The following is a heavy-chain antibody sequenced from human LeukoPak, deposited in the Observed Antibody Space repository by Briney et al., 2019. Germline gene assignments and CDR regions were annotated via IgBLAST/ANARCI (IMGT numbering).Heavy chain of an antibody. CDR2: IYYNGDT. CDR3: AKSARVPYF. Sequence: SETLSLTCTVSGDSITSTYWSWIRQPPGKGLEYLGYIYYNGDTNYNPSLRGRLSLSLDMSKNQFSLKLTPVTAADTAVYFCAKSARVPYFWGQGILVTASS. V-gene: IGHV4-59*08. J-gene: IGHJ4*02. D-gene: IGHD3-10*01. CDR1: GDSITSTY.